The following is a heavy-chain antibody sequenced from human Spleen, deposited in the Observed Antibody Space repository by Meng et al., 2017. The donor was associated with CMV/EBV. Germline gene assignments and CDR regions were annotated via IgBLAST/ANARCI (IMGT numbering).Heavy chain of an antibody. V-gene: IGHV4-61*01. CDR2: ISYIGST. Sequence: SETLSLTCTVSGGSVSSGSHYWSWLRQPPGKGLEWIGYISYIGSTNYNPSLKSRVTISVDTSKNQFSLKLSSVTAADKAVFYCARDILERNAFDMWGQGTMVTVSS. CDR3: ARDILERNAFDM. J-gene: IGHJ3*02. CDR1: GGSVSSGSHY. D-gene: IGHD1-1*01.